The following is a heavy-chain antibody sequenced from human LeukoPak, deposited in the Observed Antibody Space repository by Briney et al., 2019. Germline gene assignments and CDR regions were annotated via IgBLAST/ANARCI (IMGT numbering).Heavy chain of an antibody. CDR2: IYYSGST. V-gene: IGHV4-59*01. D-gene: IGHD4-23*01. CDR3: ARGGTAVIAPYAFDI. CDR1: GGSISSYY. Sequence: SETLSLTCTDSGGSISSYYWSWIRQPPGKGLEWIGYIYYSGSTNYNPSVKSRVAMSVDTSKKQFSLKLSSLTAADTAVYYCARGGTAVIAPYAFDIWGQGTMVTVSS. J-gene: IGHJ3*02.